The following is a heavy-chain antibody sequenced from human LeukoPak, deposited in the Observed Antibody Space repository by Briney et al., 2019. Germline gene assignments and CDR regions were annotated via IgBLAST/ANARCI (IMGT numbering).Heavy chain of an antibody. CDR1: GFTFSTYW. CDR3: ARGPFEMSTITLGY. V-gene: IGHV3-74*01. D-gene: IGHD5-24*01. CDR2: IKTDGSST. Sequence: GGSLRLSCAASGFTFSTYWMHWVRQAPGNGLVWVSRIKTDGSSTTYADSVRGRFTISRDNAKNTLYLQMNSLRAEDTAVYYCARGPFEMSTITLGYWGQGTLVTVSS. J-gene: IGHJ4*02.